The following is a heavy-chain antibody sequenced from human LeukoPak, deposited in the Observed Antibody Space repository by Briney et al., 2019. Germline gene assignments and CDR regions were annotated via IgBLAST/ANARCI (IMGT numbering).Heavy chain of an antibody. V-gene: IGHV3-11*04. D-gene: IGHD3-10*01. J-gene: IGHJ6*03. CDR2: ISSSGSTI. CDR1: GFTFSDYY. Sequence: PGGSLRLSCAAPGFTFSDYYMSWVRQAPGKGLEWVSYISSSGSTIYYADSVKRRFTISRDNAKNSLYLQMNSLRAEDTAVYYCARNGLWFGELVYYYYYMDVWGKGTTVTVSS. CDR3: ARNGLWFGELVYYYYYMDV.